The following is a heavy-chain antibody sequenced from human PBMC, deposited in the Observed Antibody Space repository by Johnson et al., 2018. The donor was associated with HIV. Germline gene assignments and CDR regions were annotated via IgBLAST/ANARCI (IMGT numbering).Heavy chain of an antibody. D-gene: IGHD1-26*01. V-gene: IGHV3-30*19. CDR2: IWYDGSNK. CDR3: ARLEELLRAFDI. J-gene: IGHJ3*02. Sequence: QVQLVESGGGVVQPGRSLRLSCAASGFTFSSYGMHWVRQAPGKGLAWVAVIWYDGSNKYYADSVKGRFTISRDNSKNTLYLQMNSLRAEDTAVYYCARLEELLRAFDIWGQGTMVTVSS. CDR1: GFTFSSYG.